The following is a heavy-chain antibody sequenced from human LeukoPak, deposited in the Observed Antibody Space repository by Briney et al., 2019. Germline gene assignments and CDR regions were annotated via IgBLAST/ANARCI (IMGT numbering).Heavy chain of an antibody. CDR1: GGSISSYY. CDR2: IYYSGTT. D-gene: IGHD6-13*01. V-gene: IGHV4-59*01. CDR3: ARGVYIAAAQYGY. Sequence: SETLSLTCTVSGGSISSYYWSWIRQPPGKGLEWIGYIYYSGTTNYNPSLKSRGTISVDTSKNRFSLKLSSVTAADTAVYYCARGVYIAAAQYGYWGQGTLVTVSS. J-gene: IGHJ4*02.